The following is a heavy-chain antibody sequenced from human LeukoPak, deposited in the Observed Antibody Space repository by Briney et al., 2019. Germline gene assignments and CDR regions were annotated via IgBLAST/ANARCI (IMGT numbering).Heavy chain of an antibody. D-gene: IGHD3-10*01. Sequence: PSETLSLTCAVSGGSISSGGYSWSWIRQPPGKGLEWIGYIYHSGSTYYNPSLKSRVTISVDRSKNQFSLKLGSVTAADTAVYYCARGEQLWFGELLSFDYWGQGTLVTVSS. CDR1: GGSISSGGYS. J-gene: IGHJ4*02. CDR2: IYHSGST. V-gene: IGHV4-30-2*01. CDR3: ARGEQLWFGELLSFDY.